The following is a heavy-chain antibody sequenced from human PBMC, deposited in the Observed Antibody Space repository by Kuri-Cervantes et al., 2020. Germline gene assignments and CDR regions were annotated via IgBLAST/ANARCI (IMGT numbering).Heavy chain of an antibody. J-gene: IGHJ5*02. Sequence: ESLKISCAVSGDSIISGNWLIWVRQSPGKGLEWIGEIHHSGSTYYNPSLKSRVTMSVDTSKKKFSLKLSTVTAADTAVYYCARARRSSGWYQNGNWFDPWGQGTLVTVSS. V-gene: IGHV4-55*01. CDR1: GDSIISGNW. D-gene: IGHD6-19*01. CDR2: IHHSGST. CDR3: ARARRSSGWYQNGNWFDP.